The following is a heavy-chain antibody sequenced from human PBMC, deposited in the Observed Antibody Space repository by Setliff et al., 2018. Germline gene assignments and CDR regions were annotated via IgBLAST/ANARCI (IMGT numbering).Heavy chain of an antibody. CDR3: VRVEAGYCSSTSRYVVGAFDI. D-gene: IGHD2-2*03. CDR1: GGSISSNY. V-gene: IGHV4-4*08. Sequence: PSETLSLTCTVSGGSISSNYWGWVRQPPGKGLEWIGYIYTSGSTNYNPSLKSRGTISVDTSRNQFSLKLSSVTAADTAVYYCVRVEAGYCSSTSRYVVGAFDIWGQGTMVTVSS. CDR2: IYTSGST. J-gene: IGHJ3*02.